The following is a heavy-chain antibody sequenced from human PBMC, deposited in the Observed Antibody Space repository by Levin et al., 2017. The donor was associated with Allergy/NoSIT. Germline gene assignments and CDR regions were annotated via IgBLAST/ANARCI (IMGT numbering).Heavy chain of an antibody. D-gene: IGHD1-1*01. J-gene: IGHJ6*02. V-gene: IGHV3-30*04. CDR3: ARDYWTYTGTRDGTDV. CDR2: LSSPFPLP. CDR1: GFTFSDYA. Sequence: SLRLSCVASGFTFSDYAMHWARQAPGRGLEWFSFLSSPFPLPSPSSSFQGRFTISRSNSNNTLYLQMNSLRVEDTGVYYCARDYWTYTGTRDGTDVWRQATPVTVSS.